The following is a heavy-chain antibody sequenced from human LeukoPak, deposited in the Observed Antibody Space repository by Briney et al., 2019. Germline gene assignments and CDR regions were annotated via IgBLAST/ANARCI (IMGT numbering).Heavy chain of an antibody. CDR1: GGSFSGYY. D-gene: IGHD3-3*01. CDR3: ARLRGITIFGVANPINWFDP. V-gene: IGHV4-34*01. J-gene: IGHJ5*02. Sequence: NPSETLSLTCAVYGGSFSGYYWSWIRQPPGKGLEWIGEINHSGSTNYNPSLESRVTISVDTSKNQFSLKLSSVTAADTAVYYCARLRGITIFGVANPINWFDPWGQGTLVTVSS. CDR2: INHSGST.